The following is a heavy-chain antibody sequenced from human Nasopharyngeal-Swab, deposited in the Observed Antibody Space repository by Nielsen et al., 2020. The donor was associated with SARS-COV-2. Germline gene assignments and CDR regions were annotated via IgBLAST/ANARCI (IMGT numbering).Heavy chain of an antibody. V-gene: IGHV3-30*03. J-gene: IGHJ6*02. CDR2: ISYDGSNK. CDR1: GFTFSSYG. Sequence: GESLKISCAASGFTFSSYGMHWVSQAPGKGLEWVAVISYDGSNKYYADSVKGRFTNSRDNSKNTLYLQMNSLRAEDTAVYYCATDIGGFGELHFLYYYYYGMDVWGQGTTVTVSS. D-gene: IGHD3-10*01. CDR3: ATDIGGFGELHFLYYYYYGMDV.